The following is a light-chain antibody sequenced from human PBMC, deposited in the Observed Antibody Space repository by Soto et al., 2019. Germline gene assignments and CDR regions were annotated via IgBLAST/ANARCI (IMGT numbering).Light chain of an antibody. CDR3: TQQIEFPHT. Sequence: DIVMTQTPLSLPVTPGEPASISCRSSQSLWDSDDGNTYVDWYMQKPGQSPQLLIYTLSYRASGVPERFIGSGSGTDCTLKISTVEAEDVRMYCCTQQIEFPHTLGPGTKLDIK. V-gene: IGKV2-40*01. J-gene: IGKJ2*01. CDR1: QSLWDSDDGNTY. CDR2: TLS.